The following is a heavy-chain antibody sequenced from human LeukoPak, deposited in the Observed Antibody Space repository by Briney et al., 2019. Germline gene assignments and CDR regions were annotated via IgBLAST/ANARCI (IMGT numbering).Heavy chain of an antibody. CDR2: IYYCGST. D-gene: IGHD3-16*01. CDR1: GDSISSTSYF. Sequence: SETLSLTCAVSGDSISSTSYFWGWTRQPPGKGLEWIGSIYYCGSTYYNPSLKSRVTISLDTSKSQFSLNLISVTASDTAVYYCARRRGSGTYYFDYWGQGTLVTVSS. J-gene: IGHJ4*02. CDR3: ARRRGSGTYYFDY. V-gene: IGHV4-39*01.